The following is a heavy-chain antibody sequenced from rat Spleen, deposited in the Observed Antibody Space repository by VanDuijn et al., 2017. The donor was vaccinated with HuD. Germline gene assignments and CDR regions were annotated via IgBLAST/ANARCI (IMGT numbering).Heavy chain of an antibody. D-gene: IGHD1-1*01. V-gene: IGHV5S13*01. Sequence: EVQLVESGGGLVQPGRSLKLSCAASGFTFSSFAMAWVRQAPEKGLEWAATITSGGGSTYYPDSVKGRFTVSRDNAKTTLYLQMDSLRSEDTATYYCAKDGPFYYYTRHHYWYFDFWGPGTMVTVSS. CDR2: ITSGGGST. CDR1: GFTFSSFA. CDR3: AKDGPFYYYTRHHYWYFDF. J-gene: IGHJ1*01.